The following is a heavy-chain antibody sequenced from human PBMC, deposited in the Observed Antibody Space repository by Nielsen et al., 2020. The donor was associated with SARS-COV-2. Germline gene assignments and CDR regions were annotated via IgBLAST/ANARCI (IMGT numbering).Heavy chain of an antibody. J-gene: IGHJ5*02. D-gene: IGHD3-22*01. V-gene: IGHV4-39*01. CDR1: GGSISSSSYY. Sequence: GSLRLSCTVSGGSISSSSYYWGWIRQPPGKGLEWIGSIYYSGSTYYNPSLKSRVTISVDTSKNQFSLKLSSVTAADTAVYYCASRGYYYDSSGYRPWGQGTLVTVSS. CDR3: ASRGYYYDSSGYRP. CDR2: IYYSGST.